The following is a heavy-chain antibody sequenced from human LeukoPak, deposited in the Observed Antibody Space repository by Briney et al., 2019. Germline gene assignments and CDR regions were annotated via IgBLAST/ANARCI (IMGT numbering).Heavy chain of an antibody. J-gene: IGHJ4*02. D-gene: IGHD3-16*01. V-gene: IGHV3-74*01. CDR1: GFTFSDYW. Sequence: GGSLRLSCIASGFTFSDYWMHWVRQAPGKGPVWVSRIISDGSSVSYVDSVKGRFTMSRDNSKNTLYLQMNSLRAEDTAVYYCAKDRATRRWGTQEFDYWGQGTLVTVSS. CDR2: IISDGSSV. CDR3: AKDRATRRWGTQEFDY.